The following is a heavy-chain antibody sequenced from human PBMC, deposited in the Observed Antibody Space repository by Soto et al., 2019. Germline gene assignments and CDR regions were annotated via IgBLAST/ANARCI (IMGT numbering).Heavy chain of an antibody. CDR1: GDSISSSSYD. J-gene: IGHJ4*02. Sequence: SETPSITCTVSGDSISSSSYDWGWIRQPPGKGLEWIGSIYYSGSTYYNPSLKSRVTISVDTPKNQFSLKLSSVTAAGTAVYYCAIPLRYSSSWYAYWGQGTLVTVSS. D-gene: IGHD6-13*01. CDR2: IYYSGST. CDR3: AIPLRYSSSWYAY. V-gene: IGHV4-39*05.